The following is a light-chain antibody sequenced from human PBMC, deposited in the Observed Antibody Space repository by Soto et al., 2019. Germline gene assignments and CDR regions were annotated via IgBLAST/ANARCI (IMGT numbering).Light chain of an antibody. Sequence: ETVLTQSPGTLSLSPGERATLSCRASQSVSSNYLAWYQQKPGQAPRLLIYGASARATGIPDRFSGSGSGTDFTLTIRRLEPEDFAVYYCQQFGRAPPSWTFGQGTTVEIK. CDR3: QQFGRAPPSWT. CDR1: QSVSSNY. J-gene: IGKJ1*01. CDR2: GAS. V-gene: IGKV3-20*01.